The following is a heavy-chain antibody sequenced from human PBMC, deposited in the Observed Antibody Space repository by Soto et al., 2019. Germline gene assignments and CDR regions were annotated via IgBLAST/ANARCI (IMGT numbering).Heavy chain of an antibody. J-gene: IGHJ4*02. V-gene: IGHV4-59*01. CDR2: IYYSGST. Sequence: SETLSLTCTVSGGSISSYYWSWIRQPPGKGLEWIGYIYYSGSTNYNPSLKSRVTISVDTSKNQFSLKLSSVTAADTAVYYGAGASVATGMGAFLGWYDFDYWGQGTLVTVSS. CDR3: AGASVATGMGAFLGWYDFDY. CDR1: GGSISSYY. D-gene: IGHD5-18*01.